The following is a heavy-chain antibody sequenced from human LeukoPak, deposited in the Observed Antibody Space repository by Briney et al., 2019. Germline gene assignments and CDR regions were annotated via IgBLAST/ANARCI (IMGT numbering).Heavy chain of an antibody. Sequence: PGGSLRLSCAASGFTFSDYYMSWIRQAPGKGLEWVSSITTSSNYIYYADSVKGRFTISRDNAKNSLYLQMNSLRAEDTAVYYCAELGITMIGGVWGKGTTVTISS. V-gene: IGHV3-11*06. CDR1: GFTFSDYY. J-gene: IGHJ6*04. CDR3: AELGITMIGGV. CDR2: ITTSSNYI. D-gene: IGHD3-10*02.